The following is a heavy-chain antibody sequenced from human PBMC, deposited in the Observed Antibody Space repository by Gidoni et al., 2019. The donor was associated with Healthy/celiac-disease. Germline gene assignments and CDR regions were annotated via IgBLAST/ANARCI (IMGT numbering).Heavy chain of an antibody. CDR1: GGSFSSYA. CDR3: ARDHILGYGSSTSCGGNYFDY. D-gene: IGHD2-2*01. CDR2: NIPILGTA. Sequence: QVQLVQSGAEVTKPGSSVTVSCTASGGSFSSYAMSWVRQAPGQGLEWMGRNIPILGTANYAQKFQGRVTITADKSTSTAYMELSSLRSEDTAVYYCARDHILGYGSSTSCGGNYFDYWGQGTLVTVSS. V-gene: IGHV1-69*09. J-gene: IGHJ4*02.